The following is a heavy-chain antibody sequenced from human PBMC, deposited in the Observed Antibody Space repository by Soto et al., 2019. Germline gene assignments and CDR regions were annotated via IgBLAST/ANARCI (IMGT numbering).Heavy chain of an antibody. Sequence: ASVKVSCKASGYTFTSYDITCVRQAPGQGLEWMGWISAYNGNTNYAQKLQGRVTMTTDTSTSTAYMEVRSLRSDDTAVYYCARIYDSSGKSHFDYWGQGTLVTVSS. D-gene: IGHD3-22*01. V-gene: IGHV1-18*01. CDR1: GYTFTSYD. CDR3: ARIYDSSGKSHFDY. J-gene: IGHJ4*02. CDR2: ISAYNGNT.